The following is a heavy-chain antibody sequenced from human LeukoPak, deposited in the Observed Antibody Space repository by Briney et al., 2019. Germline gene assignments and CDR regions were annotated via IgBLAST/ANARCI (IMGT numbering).Heavy chain of an antibody. CDR1: GYTFTSYY. J-gene: IGHJ5*02. V-gene: IGHV1-69*04. CDR3: ARDHYYDSTP. Sequence: GASVKVSCKASGYTFTSYYMHWVRQAPGQGLEWMGRIIPILGIANYAQKFQGRVTITADKSTSTAYMELSSLRSEDTAVYYCARDHYYDSTPWGQGTLVTVSS. CDR2: IIPILGIA. D-gene: IGHD3-22*01.